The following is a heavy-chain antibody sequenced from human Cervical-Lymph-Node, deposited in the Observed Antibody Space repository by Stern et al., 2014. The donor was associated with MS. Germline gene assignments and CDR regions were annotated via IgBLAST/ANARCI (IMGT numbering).Heavy chain of an antibody. CDR3: AREGGNTAEYFQH. CDR1: GFTFSSSG. Sequence: VQLEESGGGVVQPGRSLRLSCAASGFTFSSSGMHWVRQAPGKGLEWMASIWYDGSNRYYAESVKGRFTISRDNSKNTLYLQMNSLRAEDTAVYYCAREGGNTAEYFQHWGQGTLVTVSS. J-gene: IGHJ1*01. V-gene: IGHV3-33*01. CDR2: IWYDGSNR. D-gene: IGHD4-23*01.